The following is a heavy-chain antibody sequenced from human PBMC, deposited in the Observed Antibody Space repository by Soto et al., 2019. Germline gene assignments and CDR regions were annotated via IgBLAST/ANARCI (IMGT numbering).Heavy chain of an antibody. J-gene: IGHJ6*02. D-gene: IGHD2-15*01. CDR3: VKERADFVTVPHATSGMDV. CDR2: LSYDGNHD. V-gene: IGHV3-30*18. CDR1: GFSFNKFG. Sequence: QIQLVQSGGSVVQPGGSLRLSCTASGFSFNKFGMHWVRQTPGKGLEWVASLSYDGNHDFYADSVTGRLIISRDNSKNTLYLQVNTLTVDDTAVYYCVKERADFVTVPHATSGMDVWGPGTTVTVSS.